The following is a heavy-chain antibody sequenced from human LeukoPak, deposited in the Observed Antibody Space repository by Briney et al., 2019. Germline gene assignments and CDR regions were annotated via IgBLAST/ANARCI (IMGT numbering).Heavy chain of an antibody. CDR3: ARWREWKDAFDI. V-gene: IGHV1-2*06. J-gene: IGHJ3*02. CDR1: GYTFTGYY. CDR2: INPNSGGT. D-gene: IGHD3-3*01. Sequence: ASVKVSCKASGYTFTGYYMHWVRQDPGQGLEWMGRINPNSGGTNYAQKFQGRVTMTRDTSISTAYMELSRLRSDDTAVYYCARWREWKDAFDIWGQGTMVTVSS.